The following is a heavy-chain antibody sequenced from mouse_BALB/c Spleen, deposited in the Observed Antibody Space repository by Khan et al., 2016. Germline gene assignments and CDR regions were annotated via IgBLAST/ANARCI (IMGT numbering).Heavy chain of an antibody. Sequence: QIQLVQSGPELKKPGETVKISCKASGYTFTDYSMHWVKQAPGKGLKWMGWINTETGEPTYADDFKGRFAFSLETSASTAYLQINNLKNEDTATXVCARGGYGNYGVYWGQGTTLTVSS. J-gene: IGHJ2*01. V-gene: IGHV9-2-1*01. CDR1: GYTFTDYS. D-gene: IGHD2-1*01. CDR2: INTETGEP. CDR3: ARGGYGNYGVY.